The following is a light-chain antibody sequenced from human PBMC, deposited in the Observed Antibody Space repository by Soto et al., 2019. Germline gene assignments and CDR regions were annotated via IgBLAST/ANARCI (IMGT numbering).Light chain of an antibody. J-gene: IGKJ1*01. Sequence: DIQMTQSPSTLSASVGDRVTLTCRASQSISSWLAWYQQKPGKAPKLLIYDASSLESGVPSRFSGSGSGPEFTLTISSLQTDDFASYYCQQYNSYPWTFGKGTKVEIK. CDR2: DAS. CDR1: QSISSW. V-gene: IGKV1-5*01. CDR3: QQYNSYPWT.